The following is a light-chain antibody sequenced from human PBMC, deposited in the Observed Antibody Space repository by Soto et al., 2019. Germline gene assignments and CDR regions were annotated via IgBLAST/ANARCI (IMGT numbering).Light chain of an antibody. Sequence: DIWMTQSPATMSVSPGERATLSCRASHSVSSNLAWYQQKPGQTPKLLIYVASTSATGIPARFSGSGSGTEFTLTISILQSEEFAVYYCQQDNVWPLTFGGGTKVEFK. CDR1: HSVSSN. CDR3: QQDNVWPLT. J-gene: IGKJ4*01. V-gene: IGKV3-15*01. CDR2: VAS.